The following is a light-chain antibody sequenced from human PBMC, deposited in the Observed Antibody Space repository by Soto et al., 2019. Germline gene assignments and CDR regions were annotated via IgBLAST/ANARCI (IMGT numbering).Light chain of an antibody. V-gene: IGKV3-20*01. J-gene: IGKJ1*01. CDR2: GAS. CDR3: QQYGSSPRT. CDR1: QSVTSSY. Sequence: EIVLTQSPGTLSLSPGERATLSCRASQSVTSSYLAGYQQKPGQAPRLLIYGASSRATGIPDRFSGSGSGTDFTLTINRLEPEDFAVYYCQQYGSSPRTFGQGTNVEIK.